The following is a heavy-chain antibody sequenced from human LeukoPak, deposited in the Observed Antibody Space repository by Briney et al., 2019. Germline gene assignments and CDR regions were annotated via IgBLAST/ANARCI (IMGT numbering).Heavy chain of an antibody. D-gene: IGHD3-10*01. J-gene: IGHJ5*02. Sequence: SETLSLTCAVYGGSFSGYYWSWIRQPPGKGLEWIGSIYYSGSTYYNPSLKSRVTISVDTSKNQFSLKLSSVTAADTAVYYCARDSGTTGEVKFDPWGQGTLVTVSS. V-gene: IGHV4-34*01. CDR2: IYYSGST. CDR1: GGSFSGYY. CDR3: ARDSGTTGEVKFDP.